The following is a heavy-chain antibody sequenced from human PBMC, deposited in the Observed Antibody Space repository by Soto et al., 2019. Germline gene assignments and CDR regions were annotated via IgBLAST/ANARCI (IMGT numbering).Heavy chain of an antibody. V-gene: IGHV3-33*01. CDR2: IWYDGSNK. CDR3: ARDYGDYVEYFDY. J-gene: IGHJ4*02. CDR1: GFAFSSYG. D-gene: IGHD4-17*01. Sequence: GGSLRLSCAASGFAFSSYGMHWVRQAPGKGLEWVAVIWYDGSNKYYADSVKGRFTISRDNSKNTLYLQMNSLRAEDTAVYYCARDYGDYVEYFDYWGQGTLVTVSS.